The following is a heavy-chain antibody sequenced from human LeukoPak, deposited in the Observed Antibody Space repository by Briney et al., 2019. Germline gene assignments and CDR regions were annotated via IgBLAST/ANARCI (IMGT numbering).Heavy chain of an antibody. CDR2: ISGYNGYT. D-gene: IGHD3-22*01. J-gene: IGHJ5*02. V-gene: IGHV1-18*01. Sequence: ASVKVSCKASGYTFTSYGISWVRQAPGQGLEWRGWISGYNGYTHYAHNLQGRVTVTTDTSTSTAYMELRSLRSDDTAVYYCARDEARYSSGYYPNWFDPWGQGTLVTVSS. CDR3: ARDEARYSSGYYPNWFDP. CDR1: GYTFTSYG.